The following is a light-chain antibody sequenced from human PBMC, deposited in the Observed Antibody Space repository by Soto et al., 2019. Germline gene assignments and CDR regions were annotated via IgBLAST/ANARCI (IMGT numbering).Light chain of an antibody. CDR1: SSDVGGYDY. CDR2: DVA. CDR3: SSYSSSSTPV. Sequence: QSALTQPASVSGSPGQSITISCTGTSSDVGGYDYVSWYQQNPGKAPKLMIFDVANRPSGVSNRFSGSKSDNTASLTISGLQAEDEADYDCSSYSSSSTPVFGTGTKLTVL. J-gene: IGLJ1*01. V-gene: IGLV2-14*03.